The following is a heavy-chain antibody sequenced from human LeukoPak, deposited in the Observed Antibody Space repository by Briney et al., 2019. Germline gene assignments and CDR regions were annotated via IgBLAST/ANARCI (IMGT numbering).Heavy chain of an antibody. J-gene: IGHJ5*02. V-gene: IGHV6-1*01. Sequence: SQTLSLTCAISRDSVSSNSTAWNRIRRSPSRGLEWLGRTYYRSKWYNDYAVSVKSRITINPDTSKNQFSLQLNSVTPEDTAVYYCARAVARNWFDPWGQGALVTVSS. CDR1: RDSVSSNSTA. CDR3: ARAVARNWFDP. D-gene: IGHD6-19*01. CDR2: TYYRSKWYN.